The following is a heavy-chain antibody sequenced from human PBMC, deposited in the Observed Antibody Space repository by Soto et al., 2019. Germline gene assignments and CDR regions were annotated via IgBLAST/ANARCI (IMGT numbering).Heavy chain of an antibody. CDR3: ARERRAVAGVDY. CDR1: GFTFSSYG. Sequence: QVQLVESGGGVVQPGRSLRLSCAASGFTFSSYGMHWVRQAPGKGLEWVAVIWYDGSNKYYADSVKGRFTISRDNSKNALYRQRNSARAEDTAVYYGARERRAVAGVDYWGQGTLVTVSS. J-gene: IGHJ4*02. CDR2: IWYDGSNK. D-gene: IGHD6-19*01. V-gene: IGHV3-33*01.